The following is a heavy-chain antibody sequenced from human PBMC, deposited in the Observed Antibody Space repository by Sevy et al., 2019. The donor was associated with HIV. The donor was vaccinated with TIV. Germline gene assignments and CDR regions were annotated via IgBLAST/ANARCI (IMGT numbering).Heavy chain of an antibody. CDR1: GYTFTSYD. J-gene: IGHJ5*02. CDR2: MNPNSGNT. Sequence: ASVKVSCKASGYTFTSYDINWVRQATGQGLEWMGWMNPNSGNTGYAQKFQGRVTMTRNTSISTAYMELSSLRSEDTAVYYCARGQRITIFGVVTNWWFDPWGQEPWSPSPQ. CDR3: ARGQRITIFGVVTNWWFDP. D-gene: IGHD3-3*01. V-gene: IGHV1-8*01.